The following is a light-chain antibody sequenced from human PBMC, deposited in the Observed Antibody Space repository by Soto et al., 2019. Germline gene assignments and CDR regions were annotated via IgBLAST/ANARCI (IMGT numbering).Light chain of an antibody. CDR3: HQYNNWPFT. V-gene: IGKV3D-15*01. CDR2: GAS. J-gene: IGKJ3*01. CDR1: QSLSSN. Sequence: EIVMTQSPATLSVSPGERATLSCRASQSLSSNVAWYQQKPGQVPRLLIYGASTRATGIPARFSGSRSGTEFTLTISSLQSEDFSVYYCHQYNNWPFTFGPGTKVDIK.